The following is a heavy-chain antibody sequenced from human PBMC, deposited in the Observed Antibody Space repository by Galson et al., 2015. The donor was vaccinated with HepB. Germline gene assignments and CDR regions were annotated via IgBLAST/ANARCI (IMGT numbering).Heavy chain of an antibody. J-gene: IGHJ3*02. CDR2: VYPGDSDT. D-gene: IGHD6-13*01. V-gene: IGHV5-51*01. Sequence: QSGAEVKKPGESLKITCKGSGYKFTSYWIGWVRQTPGKSLEWMGIVYPGDSDTRYSPSFQGQVTISADKSIGTAYLQWSSLKSSDTAMYFCARRSLRGTSSSSWHDAFDIWGQGTMVTVSS. CDR1: GYKFTSYW. CDR3: ARRSLRGTSSSSWHDAFDI.